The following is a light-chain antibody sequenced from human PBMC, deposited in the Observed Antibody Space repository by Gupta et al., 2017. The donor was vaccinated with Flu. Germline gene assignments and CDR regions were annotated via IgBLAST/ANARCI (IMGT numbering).Light chain of an antibody. CDR1: SSDVGSYNR. CDR2: DVS. V-gene: IGLV2-18*02. CDR3: SSYTSSSTYV. J-gene: IGLJ1*01. Sequence: QFALTQPPSVSGSPGRSVTISCTGTSSDVGSYNRVSWYQQPPGTAPKLMIYDVSNRPSGVPDRFSGSKSGNTASLTISGLQADDEADYYCSSYTSSSTYVFGTGTKVTVL.